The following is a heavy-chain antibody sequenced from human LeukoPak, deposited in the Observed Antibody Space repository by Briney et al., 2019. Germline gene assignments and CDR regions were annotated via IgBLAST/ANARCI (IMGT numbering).Heavy chain of an antibody. V-gene: IGHV3-48*02. CDR1: GFPFGSYV. CDR3: ARDHDWAFDL. Sequence: PGGSLRLSCEASGFPFGSYVMSWVRQAPGKGLEWIAYINHNAEMIFYPDLVKGRFTISRDNAKSSLYLQLNALRYEDTAIYYCARDHDWAFDLWGQGTLVTVPS. J-gene: IGHJ4*02. CDR2: INHNAEMI. D-gene: IGHD3-9*01.